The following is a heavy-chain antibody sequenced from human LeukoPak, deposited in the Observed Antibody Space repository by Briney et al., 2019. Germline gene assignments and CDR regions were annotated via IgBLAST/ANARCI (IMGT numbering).Heavy chain of an antibody. CDR3: ARVGARYSYGYNY. J-gene: IGHJ4*02. D-gene: IGHD5-18*01. V-gene: IGHV3-74*01. Sequence: GGSLRLSCAASGFTFSSYWMHWVRQAPGKGLVWVSRINSDGSSTSYADSVKGRFTISRDNAKNSLYLQMNSLRAEDTAVYYCARVGARYSYGYNYWGQGTLVTVSS. CDR1: GFTFSSYW. CDR2: INSDGSST.